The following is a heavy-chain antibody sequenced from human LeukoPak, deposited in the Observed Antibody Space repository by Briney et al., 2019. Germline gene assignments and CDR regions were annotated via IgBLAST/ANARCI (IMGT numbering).Heavy chain of an antibody. CDR1: GYTFSGYA. J-gene: IGHJ4*02. D-gene: IGHD2-21*01. CDR2: INAGNGHT. Sequence: ASVKVSCKASGYTFSGYAIHWVRQAPGQRFEWMGWINAGNGHTKYSQNFQGRVTITRDSSANIVYMDVSSLTSEDTAVYYCARGIWSAARVDYYLDNWGRGTLVTVSS. V-gene: IGHV1-3*01. CDR3: ARGIWSAARVDYYLDN.